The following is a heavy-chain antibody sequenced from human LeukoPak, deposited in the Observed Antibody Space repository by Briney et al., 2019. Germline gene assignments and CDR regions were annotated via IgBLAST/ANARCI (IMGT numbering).Heavy chain of an antibody. CDR1: GFTFTSSA. CDR3: AAKPGYDFWSGPTNWFDP. CDR2: IVVGSGNT. Sequence: LVKVSCKASGFTFTSSAVQWVRQARGQRLEWIGWIVVGSGNTNYAQKFQERVTITRDMSTSTAYMELSSLRSEDTAVYYCAAKPGYDFWSGPTNWFDPWGQGTLVTVSS. V-gene: IGHV1-58*01. D-gene: IGHD3-3*01. J-gene: IGHJ5*02.